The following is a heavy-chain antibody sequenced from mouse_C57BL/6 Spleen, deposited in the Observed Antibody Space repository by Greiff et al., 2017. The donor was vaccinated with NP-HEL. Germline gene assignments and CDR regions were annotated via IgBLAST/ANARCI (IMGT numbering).Heavy chain of an antibody. CDR3: ARGYDWGAMVY. V-gene: IGHV5-16*01. Sequence: EVQLVESEGGLVQPGSSMKLSCTASGFTFSDYYMAWVRQVPEKGLEWVANINYDGSSTYYLDSLKSRFIISRDNAKNILYLQMSSLKSEDTATYYCARGYDWGAMVYWGQGTSVTVSS. CDR1: GFTFSDYY. CDR2: INYDGSST. D-gene: IGHD2-4*01. J-gene: IGHJ4*01.